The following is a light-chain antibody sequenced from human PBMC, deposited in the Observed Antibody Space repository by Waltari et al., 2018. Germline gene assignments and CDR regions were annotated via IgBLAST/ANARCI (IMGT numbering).Light chain of an antibody. CDR1: QSVSSNY. V-gene: IGKV3-20*01. Sequence: EIVLKQSTGTLSMYQGERATRSCRASQSVSSNYLAWYQQKPGQAPRLLIYGASSRATGIPDRFSGSGSGTDFTLTISRLEPEDFAVYYCQQYGRTFGQGTKLEIK. CDR2: GAS. CDR3: QQYGRT. J-gene: IGKJ2*01.